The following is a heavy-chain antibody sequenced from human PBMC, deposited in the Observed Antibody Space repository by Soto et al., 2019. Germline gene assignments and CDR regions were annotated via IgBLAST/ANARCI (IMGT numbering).Heavy chain of an antibody. CDR1: GYTFTSYG. D-gene: IGHD2-2*01. V-gene: IGHV1-18*01. CDR2: ISAYNGNT. CDR3: ARDIVVVPAAIPAPHY. J-gene: IGHJ4*02. Sequence: GASVKVSCKASGYTFTSYGISWVRQAPGQGLEWMGWISAYNGNTNYAQKLQGRVTMTTDTSTSTAYMELRSLRSDDTAVYYCARDIVVVPAAIPAPHYWGQGTLVTVSS.